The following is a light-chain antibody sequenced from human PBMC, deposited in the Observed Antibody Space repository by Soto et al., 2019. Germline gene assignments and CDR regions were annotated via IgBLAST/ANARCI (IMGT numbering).Light chain of an antibody. Sequence: DIVMTQSPDSLAVSLGERATINCKSSQSVLSSSNNRNYLAWYQQKPGQPPKLLIYWASTRESGVPDRFSGSGSGTDFTLTISSLQPEDFATYFCQQSFDFPWTFGQGTKVEIK. J-gene: IGKJ1*01. CDR2: WAS. CDR3: QQSFDFPWT. V-gene: IGKV4-1*01. CDR1: QSVLSSSNNRNY.